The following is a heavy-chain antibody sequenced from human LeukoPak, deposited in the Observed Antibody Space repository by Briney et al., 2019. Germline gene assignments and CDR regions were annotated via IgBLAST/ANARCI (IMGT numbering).Heavy chain of an antibody. V-gene: IGHV5-51*01. CDR2: IYPGDSDT. CDR1: GYNFTTYW. D-gene: IGHD6-19*01. CDR3: ATQIAVDAFDI. Sequence: GESLKSSCKGSGYNFTTYWIGWVRQMPGKGLEYMGIIYPGDSDTRYSPSFQGQVTISADKSISTAYLQWSSLKASDTAMYYCATQIAVDAFDIWGQGTMVTVSS. J-gene: IGHJ3*02.